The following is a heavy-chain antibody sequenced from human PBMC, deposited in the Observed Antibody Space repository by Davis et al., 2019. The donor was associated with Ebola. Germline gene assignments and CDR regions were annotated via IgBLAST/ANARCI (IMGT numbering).Heavy chain of an antibody. CDR2: ISSSSSTT. D-gene: IGHD2-15*01. Sequence: GESLKISCAASGFTFSSYSMNWVRQAPGKGLEWVSYISSSSSTTYYADSVKGRFTISRDTPKNTLYLQMNSLRVEDTAVYYCERDPYCSGGSCYSGGLRSDYGGQGTLVTVSS. J-gene: IGHJ4*02. CDR1: GFTFSSYS. V-gene: IGHV3-48*01. CDR3: ERDPYCSGGSCYSGGLRSDY.